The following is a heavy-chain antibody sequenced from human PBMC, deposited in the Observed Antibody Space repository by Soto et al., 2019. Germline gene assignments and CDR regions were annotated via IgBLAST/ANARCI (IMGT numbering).Heavy chain of an antibody. V-gene: IGHV1-18*01. D-gene: IGHD2-15*01. CDR2: ISAYNGNT. CDR1: GYTFTSYG. CDR3: ARDERLLVVAARPYYFDC. Sequence: QVQLVQSGAEVKKPGASVKVSCKASGYTFTSYGISWVRQAPGQGLEWMGWISAYNGNTNYAQKLQGRVTMTTDTSTSTAYMELRSLRCDDTAVYYCARDERLLVVAARPYYFDCWGQGTLVTVSS. J-gene: IGHJ4*02.